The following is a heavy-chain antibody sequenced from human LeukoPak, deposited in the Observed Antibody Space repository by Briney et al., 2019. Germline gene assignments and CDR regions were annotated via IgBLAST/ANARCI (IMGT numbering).Heavy chain of an antibody. V-gene: IGHV4-59*01. J-gene: IGHJ4*02. CDR1: GGSITSYY. CDR3: ARVVPDGYSDY. CDR2: VYYSGST. D-gene: IGHD5-24*01. Sequence: SETLSLTCTASGGSITSYYWSWIRQPPGRGLEWIGYVYYSGSTNYNPSLKSRVTISVDTSKNQFSLKLSSVTAADTTVYYCARVVPDGYSDYWGQGTLVTVSS.